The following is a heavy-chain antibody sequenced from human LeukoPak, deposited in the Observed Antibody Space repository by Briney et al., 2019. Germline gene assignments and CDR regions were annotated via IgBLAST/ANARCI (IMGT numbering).Heavy chain of an antibody. CDR1: GFTLRNYW. V-gene: IGHV3-74*01. J-gene: IGHJ4*01. D-gene: IGHD6-6*01. CDR2: ISGDGSVT. Sequence: GGSLRLSCKASGFTLRNYWMHWVRQVPGKRLVWVSRISGDGSVTNYADSVQGRFTISRDNAKNILHLQINSLRSEDTAVYYCARYSSSSGGPSYYLDYWGRGTLVTVSS. CDR3: ARYSSSSGGPSYYLDY.